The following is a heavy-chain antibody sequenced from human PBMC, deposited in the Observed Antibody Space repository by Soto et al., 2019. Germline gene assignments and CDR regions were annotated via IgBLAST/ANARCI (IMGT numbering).Heavy chain of an antibody. V-gene: IGHV1-18*01. CDR2: ISAYNGNT. CDR1: GYTFTSYG. J-gene: IGHJ4*02. D-gene: IGHD1-26*01. CDR3: ASGRGRWELLYYFDY. Sequence: QVQLVQSGAEVKKPGASVKVSCKASGYTFTSYGISWVRQAPGQGLEWMGWISAYNGNTNYAQKLQGRVTMTTDTSTRTAYMERRSLRSDDTAVYYCASGRGRWELLYYFDYWGQGTLVTVSS.